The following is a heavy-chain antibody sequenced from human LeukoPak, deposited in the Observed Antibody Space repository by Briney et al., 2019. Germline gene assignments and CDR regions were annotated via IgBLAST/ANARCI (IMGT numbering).Heavy chain of an antibody. J-gene: IGHJ6*03. CDR2: INPNSGGT. Sequence: GASVKVSCKASGYTFTGYYMHWVRQAPGQGLEWMGWINPNSGGTNYAQKFQGRVTMTRDTSISTAYMELSRLRSDDTAVYYCARCTYYDILTGYSPLGMDVWGKGTTVTVSS. CDR1: GYTFTGYY. D-gene: IGHD3-9*01. V-gene: IGHV1-2*02. CDR3: ARCTYYDILTGYSPLGMDV.